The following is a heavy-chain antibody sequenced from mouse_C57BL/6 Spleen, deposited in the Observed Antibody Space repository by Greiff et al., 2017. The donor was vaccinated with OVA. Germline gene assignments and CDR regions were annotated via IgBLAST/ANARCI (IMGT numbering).Heavy chain of an antibody. J-gene: IGHJ1*03. CDR2: INPGSGGT. CDR3: ARDGDYEGYFDV. Sequence: QVHVKQSGAELVRPGTSVKVSCKASGYAFTNYLIEWVKQRPGQGLEWIGVINPGSGGTNYNEKFKGKATLTADKSSSTAYMQLSSLTSEDSAVYFCARDGDYEGYFDVWGTGTTVTVSS. CDR1: GYAFTNYL. V-gene: IGHV1-54*01. D-gene: IGHD2-4*01.